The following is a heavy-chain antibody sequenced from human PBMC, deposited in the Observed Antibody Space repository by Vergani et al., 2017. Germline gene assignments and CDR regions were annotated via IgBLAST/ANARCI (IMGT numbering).Heavy chain of an antibody. Sequence: QVQLQESGPGVVKPSQTLSLTCAVSGGSISSGDHCWTWIRQRPGKGLEWIGYIFYSGTTYDNPSLRSRLTISVDTSQNQFSLKLRSVTAADTAVYYCARCPPSWVGATSDYYYYYMDVWGKGTTVTVSS. CDR1: GGSISSGDHC. CDR2: IFYSGTT. D-gene: IGHD1-26*01. V-gene: IGHV4-31*11. CDR3: ARCPPSWVGATSDYYYYYMDV. J-gene: IGHJ6*03.